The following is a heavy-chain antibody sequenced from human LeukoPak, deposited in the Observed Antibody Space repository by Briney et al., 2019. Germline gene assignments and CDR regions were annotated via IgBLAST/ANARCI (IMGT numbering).Heavy chain of an antibody. D-gene: IGHD1-7*01. Sequence: ASVKVSCKASGGTFSSYTISWVRQATGQGLEWMGWMNPNSGNTGYAQKFQGRVTITRNTSISTAYMELSSLRSEDTAVYYCARGRIPGTTGLSSYYMDVWGKGTTVTVSS. CDR2: MNPNSGNT. CDR1: GGTFSSYT. CDR3: ARGRIPGTTGLSSYYMDV. V-gene: IGHV1-8*03. J-gene: IGHJ6*03.